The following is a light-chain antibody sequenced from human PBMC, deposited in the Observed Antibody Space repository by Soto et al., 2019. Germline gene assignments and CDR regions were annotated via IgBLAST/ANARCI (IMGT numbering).Light chain of an antibody. V-gene: IGKV2-28*01. J-gene: IGKJ4*01. CDR1: QSLLHSNGYNY. CDR3: MQALQTPLT. CDR2: LGS. Sequence: DIVMTQSPLSLPVIPGEPASISCRSSQSLLHSNGYNYLDWYLQKPGQSPQLLIYLGSHRASGVTDRFSGSGSGTDFTLKISRVEAEDVGIYYCMQALQTPLTFGGGTKVEI.